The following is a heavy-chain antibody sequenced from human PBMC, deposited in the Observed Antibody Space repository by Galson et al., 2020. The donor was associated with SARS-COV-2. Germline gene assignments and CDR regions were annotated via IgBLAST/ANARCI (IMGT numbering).Heavy chain of an antibody. CDR3: ARGAPLPEIQLWLYYYYGMDV. J-gene: IGHJ6*02. D-gene: IGHD5-18*01. Sequence: ASVKVSCKASGYTFTSYAMNWVRQAPGQGLEWMGWINTNTGNPTYAQGFTGRFVFSLDTSVSTAYLQISSLKAEDTAVYYCARGAPLPEIQLWLYYYYGMDVWGQGTTVTVSS. CDR2: INTNTGNP. CDR1: GYTFTSYA. V-gene: IGHV7-4-1*02.